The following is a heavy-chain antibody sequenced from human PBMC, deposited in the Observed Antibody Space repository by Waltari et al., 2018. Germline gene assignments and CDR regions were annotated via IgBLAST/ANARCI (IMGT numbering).Heavy chain of an antibody. D-gene: IGHD6-13*01. CDR1: GYPITGYS. Sequence: QVQLVQSGAVGKKPGASVKVSCKASGYPITGYSMSWVRQAPGQGLEWMGWINPNSGGTNYAQKFQGRVTMTRDTSISTAYMELSRLRSDDTAVYYCARRLSSWADYWGQGTLVTVSS. CDR2: INPNSGGT. J-gene: IGHJ4*02. V-gene: IGHV1-2*02. CDR3: ARRLSSWADY.